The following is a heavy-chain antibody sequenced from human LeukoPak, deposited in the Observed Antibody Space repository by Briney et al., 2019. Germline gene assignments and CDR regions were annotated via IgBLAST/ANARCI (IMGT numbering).Heavy chain of an antibody. V-gene: IGHV3-30-3*01. Sequence: GGSLRLSCAASGFTFSSYAMHWVRQAPGKGLEWVAVISYDGSNKYYADSVKGRSTISRDNSKNTLYLQMSSLRAEDTAVYCCAREAKDIYGSGSFDYWGQGTLVTVSS. CDR2: ISYDGSNK. D-gene: IGHD3-10*01. CDR3: AREAKDIYGSGSFDY. J-gene: IGHJ4*02. CDR1: GFTFSSYA.